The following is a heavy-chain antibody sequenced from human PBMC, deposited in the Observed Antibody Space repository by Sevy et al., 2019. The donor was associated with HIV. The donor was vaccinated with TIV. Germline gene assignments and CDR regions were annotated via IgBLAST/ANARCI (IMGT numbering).Heavy chain of an antibody. Sequence: GGSLRLSCAASGFTFSRYGMHWVRQAPGKGLEWVAMICNDGTNKFYGDSVKGRFTISRDNSKNTLYLQLNSLRADDTVEYYCAKGARGQWLVDDYYGLDVWGQGTTVTVSS. CDR2: ICNDGTNK. CDR3: AKGARGQWLVDDYYGLDV. J-gene: IGHJ6*02. D-gene: IGHD6-19*01. V-gene: IGHV3-33*06. CDR1: GFTFSRYG.